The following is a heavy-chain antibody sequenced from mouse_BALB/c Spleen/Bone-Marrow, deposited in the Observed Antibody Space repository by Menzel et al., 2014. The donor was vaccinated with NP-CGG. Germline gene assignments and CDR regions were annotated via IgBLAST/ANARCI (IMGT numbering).Heavy chain of an antibody. CDR1: GLDFSRYW. J-gene: IGHJ3*01. CDR3: AKNCYYGYVAY. V-gene: IGHV4-1*02. CDR2: INPDSSTI. Sequence: VQLKDSGGGLVQPGGSLKLSCAASGLDFSRYWMTWVRQAPGKGLEWIGEINPDSSTINYTPSLKDKFIISRDNAKNTLYLQMNKVRSEDTALYYCAKNCYYGYVAYWGQGTLVTVSA. D-gene: IGHD1-2*01.